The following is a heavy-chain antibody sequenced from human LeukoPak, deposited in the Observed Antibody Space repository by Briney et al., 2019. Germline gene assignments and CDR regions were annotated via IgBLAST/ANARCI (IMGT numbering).Heavy chain of an antibody. D-gene: IGHD1-26*01. CDR2: ISSNGGST. CDR1: GFTFSSYA. Sequence: PGGSLRLSCAASGFTFSSYAMHWVRQDPGKGLEYVSAISSNGGSTYYANSVKGRFTISRDNSKNTLYLQMGSLRAEDMAVYYCARDMGATYFDYWGQGTLVTVSS. V-gene: IGHV3-64*01. J-gene: IGHJ4*02. CDR3: ARDMGATYFDY.